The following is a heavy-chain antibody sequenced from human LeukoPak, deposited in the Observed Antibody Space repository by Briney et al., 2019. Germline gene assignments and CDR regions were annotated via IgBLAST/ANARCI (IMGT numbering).Heavy chain of an antibody. V-gene: IGHV4-4*02. J-gene: IGHJ5*02. CDR2: IYHSGST. CDR1: GGSISSSNW. CDR3: ARDIGYCSSTSCYGYWFDP. D-gene: IGHD2-2*01. Sequence: KPSGTLSLTCAVSGGSISSSNWWSWVRQPPGKGLEWIGEIYHSGSTNYNPSLKSRVTISVDKSKNQFSLKLSSVTAADTAVYYCARDIGYCSSTSCYGYWFDPWGQGTLVTVSS.